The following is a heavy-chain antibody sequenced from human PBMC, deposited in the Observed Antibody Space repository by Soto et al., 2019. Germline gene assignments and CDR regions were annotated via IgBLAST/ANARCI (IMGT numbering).Heavy chain of an antibody. D-gene: IGHD1-1*01. CDR1: GGSFSGYY. CDR2: INHSGST. V-gene: IGHV4-34*01. J-gene: IGHJ4*02. Sequence: SETLSLTCAVYGGSFSGYYWSWIRQPPGKGLEWIGEINHSGSTNYNPSLKSRVTISVDTSKNQFSLKLSSVTAADTAVYYCARSVSWNSDYWGQGTLVTVSS. CDR3: ARSVSWNSDY.